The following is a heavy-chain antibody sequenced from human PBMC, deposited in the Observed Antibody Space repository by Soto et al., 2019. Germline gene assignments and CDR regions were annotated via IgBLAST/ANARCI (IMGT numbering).Heavy chain of an antibody. V-gene: IGHV2-5*02. CDR1: GFSLSTSGVG. D-gene: IGHD5-18*01. CDR2: IYWDDDK. CDR3: AHILLDTAMVTFDY. J-gene: IGHJ4*02. Sequence: QITLKESGPTLVKPTQTLTLTCTFSGFSLSTSGVGVGWIRQPPGKALEWLALIYWDDDKFYNPSLKSRLTITKDTSKNQVVLTMTNMDPVDTATYYCAHILLDTAMVTFDYWGQGTLVTVSS.